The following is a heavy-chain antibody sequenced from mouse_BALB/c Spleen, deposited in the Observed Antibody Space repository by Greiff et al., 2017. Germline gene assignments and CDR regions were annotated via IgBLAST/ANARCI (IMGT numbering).Heavy chain of an antibody. CDR1: GYTFTDYE. Sequence: QVQLQQSGAELVRPGASVTLSCKASGYTFTDYEMHWVKQTPVHGLEWIGAIDPETGGTAYNQKFKGKATLTADKSSSTAYMELRSLTSEDSAVYYCTRGGWEGDYFDYGGQGTTLTVSS. D-gene: IGHD3-3*01. CDR3: TRGGWEGDYFDY. CDR2: IDPETGGT. V-gene: IGHV1-15*01. J-gene: IGHJ2*01.